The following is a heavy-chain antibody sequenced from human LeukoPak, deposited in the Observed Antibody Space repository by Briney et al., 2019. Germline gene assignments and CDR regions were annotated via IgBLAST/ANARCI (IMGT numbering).Heavy chain of an antibody. Sequence: GGSLRLSCAASGFTFSSYSMNWVRQAPGKGLEWVSSISSSSSYIYYADSVKGRFTISRDNAKNSLYLQMNSLRAEDTAVYYCARRKFGYDSSGYYFGYWGQGTLVTVSS. CDR3: ARRKFGYDSSGYYFGY. V-gene: IGHV3-21*01. D-gene: IGHD3-22*01. CDR2: ISSSSSYI. CDR1: GFTFSSYS. J-gene: IGHJ4*02.